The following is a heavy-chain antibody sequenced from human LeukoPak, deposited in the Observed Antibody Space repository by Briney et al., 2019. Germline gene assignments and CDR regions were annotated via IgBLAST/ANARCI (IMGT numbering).Heavy chain of an antibody. CDR1: GYTSTSYV. D-gene: IGHD3-22*01. CDR2: IKAGNGNT. V-gene: IGHV1-3*01. CDR3: ARIYYYDSSGYYLPCEYYFDY. J-gene: IGHJ4*02. Sequence: ASVKVSCKASGYTSTSYVMHWVRQAPGQRLEWMGWIKAGNGNTKYSQKFQGRVTITRDTSASTAYMELSSLRSEDTAVYYCARIYYYDSSGYYLPCEYYFDYWGQGTLVTVSS.